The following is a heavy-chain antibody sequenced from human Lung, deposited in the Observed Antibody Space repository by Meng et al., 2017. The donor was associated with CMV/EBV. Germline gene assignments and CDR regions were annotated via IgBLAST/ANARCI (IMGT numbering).Heavy chain of an antibody. J-gene: IGHJ4*02. D-gene: IGHD4-11*01. CDR1: GYSFTGGYY. CDR3: ARGPTVTRFDY. CDR2: INTKRGGP. Sequence: SVKVSCKGSGYSFTGGYYMHWVRQAPGQGLEWMGWINTKRGGPNYGEKFQGRVAMTRDTSISTVYMEVSRLRPDDTAVYYCARGPTVTRFDYWGQGTLVTVSS. V-gene: IGHV1-2*02.